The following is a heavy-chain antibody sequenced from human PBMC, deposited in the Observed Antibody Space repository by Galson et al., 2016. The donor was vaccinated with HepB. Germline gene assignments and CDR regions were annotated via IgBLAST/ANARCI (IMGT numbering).Heavy chain of an antibody. CDR1: GFTFSNYA. D-gene: IGHD3-22*01. J-gene: IGHJ3*02. V-gene: IGHV3-7*01. CDR2: IKQGGSEK. CDR3: ARERMNYYDSSGYYYVSFVAFDI. Sequence: SLRLSCAASGFTFSNYAMSWVRQAPGKGLEWVANIKQGGSEKSYVESVRGRFTISRDNAKTSLYLQMNSLRAEDTAVYDCARERMNYYDSSGYYYVSFVAFDIWGQGTMVTVSS.